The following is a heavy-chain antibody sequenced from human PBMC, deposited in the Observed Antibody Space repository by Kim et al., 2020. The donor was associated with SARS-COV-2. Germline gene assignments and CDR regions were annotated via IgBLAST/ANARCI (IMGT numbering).Heavy chain of an antibody. Sequence: WGSLRLSCEGSGFTFSSFGMHWVRQPPGKGLEWVAVVWYDGDVKYYADSVKGRFTVSRDNSKNTLYLQMSSLRADDTAVYFCAREFSTNCFDPWGQGTLVTVSS. J-gene: IGHJ5*02. CDR2: VWYDGDVK. CDR1: GFTFSSFG. CDR3: AREFSTNCFDP. V-gene: IGHV3-33*01. D-gene: IGHD3-3*01.